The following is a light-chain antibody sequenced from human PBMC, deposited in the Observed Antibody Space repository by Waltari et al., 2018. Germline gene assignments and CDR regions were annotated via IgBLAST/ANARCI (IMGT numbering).Light chain of an antibody. CDR2: LGS. Sequence: DIVMPHSPLSLPVTPGESSSISCKSRQSLLHRNGNNYLDWYPQKPRQAPQLLNYLGSNRGSGVPDRFRGRGSGIDFTLKISRVEAEDVGVYYCMQSLQAQWTFGPGTKVEIK. J-gene: IGKJ1*01. V-gene: IGKV2-28*01. CDR1: QSLLHRNGNNY. CDR3: MQSLQAQWT.